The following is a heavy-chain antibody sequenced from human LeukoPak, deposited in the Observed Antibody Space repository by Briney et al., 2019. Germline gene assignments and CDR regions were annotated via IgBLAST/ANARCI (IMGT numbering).Heavy chain of an antibody. Sequence: ASVKVSCKASGYTFTSYGISWVRQAPGQGLEWMGWISAYNGNTNYAQKLQGGVTMTTDTSTSTAYMELRSLRSDDTAVYYCARVTYDYVWGSYRPLDYWGQGTLVTVSS. CDR3: ARVTYDYVWGSYRPLDY. CDR1: GYTFTSYG. CDR2: ISAYNGNT. J-gene: IGHJ4*02. V-gene: IGHV1-18*01. D-gene: IGHD3-16*02.